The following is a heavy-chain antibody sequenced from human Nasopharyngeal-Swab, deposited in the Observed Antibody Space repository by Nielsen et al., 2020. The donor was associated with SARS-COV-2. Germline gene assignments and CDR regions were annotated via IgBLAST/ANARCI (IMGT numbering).Heavy chain of an antibody. CDR1: GFTFGDYA. D-gene: IGHD2-2*01. CDR3: TGYSTIFY. Sequence: GESLKISCTTSGFTFGDYAMSWVRQAPGKGLEWVGFIRSEANGGTAEYAVSVEGRFSISRDDSKSIAYLQMNSLKTEDTAVYYCTGYSTIFYWGQGTLVTVS. V-gene: IGHV3-49*04. CDR2: IRSEANGGTA. J-gene: IGHJ4*02.